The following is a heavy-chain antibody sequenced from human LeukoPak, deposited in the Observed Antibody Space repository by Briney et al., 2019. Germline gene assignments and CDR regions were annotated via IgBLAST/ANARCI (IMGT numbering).Heavy chain of an antibody. D-gene: IGHD3-3*01. J-gene: IGHJ6*03. Sequence: GGSLRLSCAASGFTLSSYGMHWVRQAPGKGLEWVAFIRYDGSNKYYADSVKGRFTISRDNSKNTLYLQMNSLRAEDTAVYYCARDRGDYDFWSGYSDYYYYMDVWGKGTTVTVSS. V-gene: IGHV3-30*02. CDR1: GFTLSSYG. CDR2: IRYDGSNK. CDR3: ARDRGDYDFWSGYSDYYYYMDV.